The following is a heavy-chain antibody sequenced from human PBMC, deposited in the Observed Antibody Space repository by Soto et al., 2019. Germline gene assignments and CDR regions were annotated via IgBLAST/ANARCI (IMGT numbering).Heavy chain of an antibody. CDR2: INHSGST. D-gene: IGHD3-22*01. V-gene: IGHV4-34*01. CDR1: GGSFSGYH. Sequence: SETLSLTCAVYGGSFSGYHWSWIRQPPGKGLEWIGEINHSGSTNYNPSLKSRVTISVDTSKNQFSLKLSSVTAADTAVYYCARTPVYYYDSSGYYFDYWGQGTLVTVSS. J-gene: IGHJ4*02. CDR3: ARTPVYYYDSSGYYFDY.